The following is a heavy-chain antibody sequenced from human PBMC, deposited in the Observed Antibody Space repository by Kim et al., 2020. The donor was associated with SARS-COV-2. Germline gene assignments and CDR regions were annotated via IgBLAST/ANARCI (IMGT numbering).Heavy chain of an antibody. Sequence: ASVKVSCKASGYTFTGYYMHCVRQAPGQGLEWMGWINPNSGGTNYAQKFQGWVTMTRNTSISTAYMELSRLRSDDTALYYCARGVHGWTTPYYCYYYGMDVWGQGTKVTVSS. J-gene: IGHJ6*02. CDR1: GYTFTGYY. CDR2: INPNSGGT. D-gene: IGHD6-19*01. V-gene: IGHV1-2*04. CDR3: ARGVHGWTTPYYCYYYGMDV.